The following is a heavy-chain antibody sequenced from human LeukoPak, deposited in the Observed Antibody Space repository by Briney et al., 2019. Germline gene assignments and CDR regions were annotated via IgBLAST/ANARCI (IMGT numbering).Heavy chain of an antibody. CDR1: GGSISSYY. D-gene: IGHD2-2*01. J-gene: IGHJ6*03. V-gene: IGHV4-4*07. CDR2: IYSSGSS. Sequence: SSETLSLTCTVSGGSISSYYWSWIRQPAGKGLEWIGRIYSSGSSYSNPSLKSRVAMSVDTSKNQFSLKLSSVTAADTALYYCARMIPAASYYYYYYMDVWGKGTTVTVSS. CDR3: ARMIPAASYYYYYYMDV.